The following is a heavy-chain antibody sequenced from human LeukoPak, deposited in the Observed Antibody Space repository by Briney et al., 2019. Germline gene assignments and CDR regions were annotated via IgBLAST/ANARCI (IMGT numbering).Heavy chain of an antibody. V-gene: IGHV5-51*01. D-gene: IGHD1-26*01. CDR2: IYPGDSHT. CDR1: GYSFTSYW. CDR3: ARVRGSGHLDY. J-gene: IGHJ4*02. Sequence: GESLKISCKSSGYSFTSYWIGWVRQMPGKGLEWMGIIYPGDSHTRYSPSFQGQVTISADKSINTAYLQWSSLKVSDTAMYYCARVRGSGHLDYWGQGTLVTVSS.